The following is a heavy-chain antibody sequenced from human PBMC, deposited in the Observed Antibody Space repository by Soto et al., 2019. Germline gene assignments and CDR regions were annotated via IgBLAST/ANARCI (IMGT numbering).Heavy chain of an antibody. CDR2: INTYNGYT. CDR3: ARDLTKGLDV. D-gene: IGHD4-4*01. J-gene: IGHJ6*02. Sequence: ASVKVSCKASRYTITSCGLSWVRQAPGQGLEWMGLINTYNGYTNYPQNFQGRVTMTTDTSTGTVYMELRSLTSDDTAVYYCARDLTKGLDVWGQGTTVTVS. V-gene: IGHV1-18*01. CDR1: RYTITSCG.